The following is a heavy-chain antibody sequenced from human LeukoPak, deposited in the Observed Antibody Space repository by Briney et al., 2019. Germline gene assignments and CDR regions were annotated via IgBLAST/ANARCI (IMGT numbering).Heavy chain of an antibody. CDR1: GFTFSSYG. Sequence: GGSLRLSCAASGFTFSSYGMHWVRQAPGKGLEWVAVISYDGSNKYYADSVKGRFTISRDNSKNTLYLQMNSLRAEDTAVYYCAEVGRLTYFDYWGQGTLVTVSS. CDR2: ISYDGSNK. V-gene: IGHV3-30*18. CDR3: AEVGRLTYFDY. D-gene: IGHD3-3*01. J-gene: IGHJ4*02.